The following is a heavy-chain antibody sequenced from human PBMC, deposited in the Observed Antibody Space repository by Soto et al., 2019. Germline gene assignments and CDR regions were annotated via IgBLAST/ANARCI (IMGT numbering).Heavy chain of an antibody. CDR1: DGSVSSGSYY. D-gene: IGHD2-21*01. CDR2: IYYSGRT. J-gene: IGHJ3*02. CDR3: TRYGGDPTLVFGI. V-gene: IGHV4-61*01. Sequence: QVQLQESGPGLVKPPETLSLTCTVSDGSVSSGSYYWNWIRQPPGKGLECIGLIYYSGRTHYNPSLQSRVTIPVDTPRNQFALRLSCVTAADTASSYCTRYGGDPTLVFGIWGQGTMVSVSS.